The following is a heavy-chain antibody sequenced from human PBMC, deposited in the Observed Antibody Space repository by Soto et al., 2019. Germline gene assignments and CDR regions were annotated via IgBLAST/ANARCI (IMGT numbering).Heavy chain of an antibody. J-gene: IGHJ6*02. V-gene: IGHV1-69*13. CDR3: ARGDFWSGYPNYYYGMDV. Sequence: SVKVSCKAPGGTFSSYAISWVRQAPGQGLEWMGGIIPIFGTANYAQKFQGRVTITADESTSTAYMELSSLRSEDTAVYYCARGDFWSGYPNYYYGMDVWGQGTTVTVSS. D-gene: IGHD3-3*01. CDR2: IIPIFGTA. CDR1: GGTFSSYA.